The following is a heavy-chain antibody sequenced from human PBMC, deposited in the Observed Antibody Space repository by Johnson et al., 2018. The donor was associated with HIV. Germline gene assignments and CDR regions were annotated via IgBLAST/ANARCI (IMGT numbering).Heavy chain of an antibody. CDR3: ATIKGSSDAFDI. CDR1: GFTFSSSG. V-gene: IGHV3-30*03. Sequence: QVQLVESGGGVVQPGRSLRLSCAASGFTFSSSGMHWVRQAPGKGLEWVAVISYDGSNKYYADSVKGRFTISRDNSKNTLYLQMNSLRAEDTAGYYCATIKGSSDAFDIWGQGTMVTVSS. D-gene: IGHD6-6*01. CDR2: ISYDGSNK. J-gene: IGHJ3*02.